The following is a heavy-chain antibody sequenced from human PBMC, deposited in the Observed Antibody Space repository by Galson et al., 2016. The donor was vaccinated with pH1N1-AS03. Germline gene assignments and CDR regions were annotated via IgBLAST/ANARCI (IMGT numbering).Heavy chain of an antibody. CDR2: IIPMLNIP. D-gene: IGHD2-15*01. CDR1: GGTFNTYA. CDR3: AKGYSATPSDTCDI. J-gene: IGHJ3*02. V-gene: IGHV1-69*04. Sequence: QSGAEVKKPGESLKISCKASGGTFNTYAISWVRQAPGQGLEWMGRIIPMLNIPDYAQKFQVRVTITADKSTNTAYMELTNLKSDDTALYYCAKGYSATPSDTCDIWGQGTMVTISS.